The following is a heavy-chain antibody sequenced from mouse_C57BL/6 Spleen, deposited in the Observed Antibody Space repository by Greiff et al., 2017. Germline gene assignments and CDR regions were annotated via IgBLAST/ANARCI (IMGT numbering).Heavy chain of an antibody. V-gene: IGHV1-82*01. CDR1: GYAFSSSW. CDR3: ASSRQLYFDV. D-gene: IGHD3-2*01. Sequence: VQLQQSGPELVKPGASVKISCKASGYAFSSSWMNWVKQRPGKGLEWIGRIYPGDGDTNYNGKFKGKATLTADKSSSTAYMQLSSLTSEDSAVYFCASSRQLYFDVWGTGTTVTVSA. J-gene: IGHJ1*03. CDR2: IYPGDGDT.